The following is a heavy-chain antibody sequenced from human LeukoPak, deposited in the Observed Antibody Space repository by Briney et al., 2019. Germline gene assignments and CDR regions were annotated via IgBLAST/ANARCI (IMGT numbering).Heavy chain of an antibody. D-gene: IGHD2-2*01. J-gene: IGHJ4*02. CDR3: AKDIAMLDY. CDR1: GFTFGSYW. Sequence: GGSLRLSCEASGFTFGSYWMNWVRQAPGKGLEWVSAISGSGGSTYYADSVKGRFTISRDNSKNTLYLQMNSLRAEDTAVYYCAKDIAMLDYWGQGTLVTVSS. CDR2: ISGSGGST. V-gene: IGHV3-23*01.